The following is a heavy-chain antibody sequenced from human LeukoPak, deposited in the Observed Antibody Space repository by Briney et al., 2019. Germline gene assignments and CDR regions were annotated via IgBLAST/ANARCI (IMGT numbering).Heavy chain of an antibody. CDR3: ATGWYGAFDT. V-gene: IGHV3-23*01. J-gene: IGHJ3*02. Sequence: GGSLRFSCAASGFTFSSYGMSWVRQAPGKGLEWVSAISGSGGSTYYADSVKGRFTISRDNSKNTLYLQMNSLRAEDTAVYYFATGWYGAFDTGGKGPWSPSLQ. D-gene: IGHD6-19*01. CDR2: ISGSGGST. CDR1: GFTFSSYG.